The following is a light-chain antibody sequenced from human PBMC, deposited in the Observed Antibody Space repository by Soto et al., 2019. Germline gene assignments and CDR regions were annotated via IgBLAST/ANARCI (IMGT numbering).Light chain of an antibody. J-gene: IGKJ1*01. Sequence: EIVMTQSPATLSVSPGGRATLSCRASQSISDTLAWYQQKPGQAPRLLIYGASNRATGIPDRFSGSGSGTDFTLAISRLEPEDFAVYYCQQYGRSGTFGQGTKVDIK. V-gene: IGKV3-20*01. CDR3: QQYGRSGT. CDR2: GAS. CDR1: QSISDT.